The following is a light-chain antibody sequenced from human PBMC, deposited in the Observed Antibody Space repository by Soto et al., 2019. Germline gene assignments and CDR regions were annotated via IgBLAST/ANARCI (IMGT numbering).Light chain of an antibody. CDR3: QQRNSYPRT. Sequence: DVQMTQSPSTLSASVGDSVTITCRASQGINIFLAWFQQKPGKAPNLLISAASTLQSGVPSRFSGSGSETEFTLTITSLQPEDSATYYCQQRNSYPRTFGQGTKVDIK. V-gene: IGKV1-9*01. CDR2: AAS. CDR1: QGINIF. J-gene: IGKJ2*01.